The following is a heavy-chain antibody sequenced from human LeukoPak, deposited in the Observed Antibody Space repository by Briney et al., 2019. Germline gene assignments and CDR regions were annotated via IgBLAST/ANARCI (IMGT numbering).Heavy chain of an antibody. CDR2: ISYDGSNK. CDR3: ARVPIYCGGDCQFDY. V-gene: IGHV3-30*01. CDR1: GFTFSSYA. Sequence: PGGSLRLSCAASGFTFSSYAMHWVHQAPGKGLEWVAVISYDGSNKYYADSVKGRFTISRDNSKNTLYLQMNSLRAEDTAVYYCARVPIYCGGDCQFDYWGQGTLVTVSS. J-gene: IGHJ4*02. D-gene: IGHD2-21*02.